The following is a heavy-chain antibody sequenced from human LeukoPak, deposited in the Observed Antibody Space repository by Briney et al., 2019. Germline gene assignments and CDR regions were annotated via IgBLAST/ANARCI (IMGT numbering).Heavy chain of an antibody. D-gene: IGHD1-26*01. J-gene: IGHJ4*02. CDR1: GFTFSSYA. CDR2: ITSNGGST. V-gene: IGHV3-64*01. Sequence: PGGCLRLSCAASGFTFSSYAMHWVRQAPGKGLECVSAITSNGGSTYYANSVKGRFTISRDNSKNTLYLQMGSLRAEDTAVYYCARGVGTTLDYWGQGTLVTVSS. CDR3: ARGVGTTLDY.